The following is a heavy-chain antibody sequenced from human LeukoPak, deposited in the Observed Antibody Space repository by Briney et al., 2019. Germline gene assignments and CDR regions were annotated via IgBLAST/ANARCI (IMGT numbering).Heavy chain of an antibody. CDR1: GGTFSSYA. D-gene: IGHD5-12*01. CDR2: IIPILGIA. J-gene: IGHJ6*02. Sequence: VASVKVSCKASGGTFSSYAISWVRQAPGQGLEWMGRIIPILGIANYAQKFQGRVTITADKSTSTAYMELSSLRSEDTAVYYCARDRDIVATMPYYYYGMDVWGQGNPGHRLL. CDR3: ARDRDIVATMPYYYYGMDV. V-gene: IGHV1-69*04.